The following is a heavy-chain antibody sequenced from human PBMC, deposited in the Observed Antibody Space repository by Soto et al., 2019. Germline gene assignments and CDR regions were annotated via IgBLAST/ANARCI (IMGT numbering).Heavy chain of an antibody. CDR1: GFTFSSYS. V-gene: IGHV3-21*01. Sequence: GSLRLSCAASGFTFSSYSMNWVHQAPGKGLEWVSSISSSSSYIYYADSVKGRFTISRDNAKNSLYLQMNSLRAEDTAVYYCARDLVYSSSWYYFDYWGQGTLVTVSS. CDR2: ISSSSSYI. D-gene: IGHD6-13*01. CDR3: ARDLVYSSSWYYFDY. J-gene: IGHJ4*02.